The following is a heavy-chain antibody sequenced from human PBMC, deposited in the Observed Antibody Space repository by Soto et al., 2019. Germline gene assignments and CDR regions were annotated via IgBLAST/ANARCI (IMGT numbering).Heavy chain of an antibody. CDR3: AREARSMYSSSSWFDP. CDR1: GGSISSGDYY. V-gene: IGHV4-30-4*01. Sequence: SETLSLTCTVSGGSISSGDYYWSWIRQPPGKGLEWIGYIYYSGSTYYNPSLKSRVTISVDTSKNQFSLKLSSVTAADTAVYYCAREARSMYSSSSWFDPWGQGTQVTVSS. J-gene: IGHJ5*02. D-gene: IGHD6-6*01. CDR2: IYYSGST.